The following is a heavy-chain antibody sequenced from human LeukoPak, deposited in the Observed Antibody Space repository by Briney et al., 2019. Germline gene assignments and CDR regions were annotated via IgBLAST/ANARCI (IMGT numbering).Heavy chain of an antibody. J-gene: IGHJ4*02. CDR2: ISYDGSNK. V-gene: IGHV3-30-3*01. Sequence: GGSLRLSCAASGFTFSSYAMHWVRQAPGKGLERVTVISYDGSNKYYADSVKGRFTISRDNSKNTLYLQMNSLRAEDTAVYYCARERALAVYAILYYFDYWGQGTLVTVSS. D-gene: IGHD2-8*02. CDR3: ARERALAVYAILYYFDY. CDR1: GFTFSSYA.